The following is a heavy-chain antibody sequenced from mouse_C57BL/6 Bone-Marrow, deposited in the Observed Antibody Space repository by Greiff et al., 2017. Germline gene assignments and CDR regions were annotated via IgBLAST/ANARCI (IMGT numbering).Heavy chain of an antibody. Sequence: QVQLQQSGAELVKPGASVKLSCKASGYTFTSYWMHWVKQRPGQGLEWIGMIHPNSGSTNYNEKFKSKATLTVDKSSSTAYMQLSSLTSEDSAVYYCARYYYSGSSPRWCAYWGQETLVTVSA. V-gene: IGHV1-64*01. CDR1: GYTFTSYW. CDR3: ARYYYSGSSPRWCAY. CDR2: IHPNSGST. J-gene: IGHJ3*01. D-gene: IGHD1-1*01.